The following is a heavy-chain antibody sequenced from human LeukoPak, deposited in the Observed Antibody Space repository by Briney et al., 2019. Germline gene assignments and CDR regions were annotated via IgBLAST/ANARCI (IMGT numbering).Heavy chain of an antibody. D-gene: IGHD2/OR15-2a*01. V-gene: IGHV3-64*01. CDR3: ARSSIAFFFDY. Sequence: GGSLRLPCAASGFTFSSYGMHWVRQAPGKGLEYVSAISSNGGSTYYANSVKGRFTISRDNSKNTLYLQMGSLRAEDMAVYYCARSSIAFFFDYWGQGTLVTVSS. CDR1: GFTFSSYG. CDR2: ISSNGGST. J-gene: IGHJ4*02.